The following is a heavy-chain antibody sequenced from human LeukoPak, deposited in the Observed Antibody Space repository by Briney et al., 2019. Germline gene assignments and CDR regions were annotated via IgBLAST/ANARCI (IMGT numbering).Heavy chain of an antibody. CDR1: GYTFTDYY. J-gene: IGHJ6*02. CDR2: LNPTSGRT. CDR3: ARDRGVITSRWYYYGMDV. D-gene: IGHD3-10*01. V-gene: IGHV1-2*02. Sequence: EASVKVSCKASGYTFTDYYIHWVRQAPGQGLEWMGWLNPTSGRTNYAQKFQGRVTMTRDTSISTAYMELSRLRPDDTAVYYCARDRGVITSRWYYYGMDVWGQWTTVTVSS.